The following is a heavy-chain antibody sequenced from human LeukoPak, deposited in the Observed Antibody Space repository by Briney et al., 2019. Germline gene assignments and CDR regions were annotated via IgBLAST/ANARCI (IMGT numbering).Heavy chain of an antibody. CDR1: GYSISSGYY. CDR3: AATTVTTWGYFQH. D-gene: IGHD4-17*01. J-gene: IGHJ1*01. CDR2: IYHSGST. Sequence: PSETLSLTCAVSGYSISSGYYWGWIRQPPGKGLEWIGSIYHSGSTYYNPSLKSRVTISVDTSKNQFSLKLSSVTAADTAVYYCAATTVTTWGYFQHWGQGTLVTVSS. V-gene: IGHV4-38-2*01.